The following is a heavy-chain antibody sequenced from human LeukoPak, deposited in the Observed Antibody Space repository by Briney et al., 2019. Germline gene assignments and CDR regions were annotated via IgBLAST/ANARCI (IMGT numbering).Heavy chain of an antibody. Sequence: SETLSLTCTVSGGSISSYYWSWIRQPPGEGLEWIGYIYYSGSTNYNPSLKSRVTISVDTSKNQFSLKLSSVTAADTAVYYGARRESGGVAQEHAFDIWGQGTMVTVSS. V-gene: IGHV4-59*01. CDR2: IYYSGST. CDR1: GGSISSYY. J-gene: IGHJ3*02. CDR3: ARRESGGVAQEHAFDI. D-gene: IGHD2-15*01.